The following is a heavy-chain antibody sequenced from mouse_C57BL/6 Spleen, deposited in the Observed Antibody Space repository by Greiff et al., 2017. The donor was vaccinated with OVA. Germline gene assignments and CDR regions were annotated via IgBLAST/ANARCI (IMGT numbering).Heavy chain of an antibody. V-gene: IGHV5-6*01. CDR3: ARHLGAY. D-gene: IGHD3-3*01. CDR2: ISSGGSYT. J-gene: IGHJ3*01. CDR1: GFTFSSYG. Sequence: EVQGVESGGDLVKPGGSLKLSCAASGFTFSSYGMSWVRQTPDKRLEWVATISSGGSYTYYPDSVKGRFTIARDNAKNTLYLQMSSLKSEDTAMYYCARHLGAYWGQGTLVTVSA.